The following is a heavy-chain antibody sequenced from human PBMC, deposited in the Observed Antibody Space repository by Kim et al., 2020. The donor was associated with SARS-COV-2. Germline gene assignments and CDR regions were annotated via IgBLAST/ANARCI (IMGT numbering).Heavy chain of an antibody. Sequence: GGSLRLSCAASGFTFSSYAMHWVRQAPGKGLEWVAVISYDGSNKYYADSVKGRFTISRDNSKNTLYLQMNSLRAEDTAVYYCARDVFNAAVAENYWGQGTLVTVSS. CDR1: GFTFSSYA. D-gene: IGHD6-19*01. V-gene: IGHV3-30*04. CDR3: ARDVFNAAVAENY. J-gene: IGHJ4*02. CDR2: ISYDGSNK.